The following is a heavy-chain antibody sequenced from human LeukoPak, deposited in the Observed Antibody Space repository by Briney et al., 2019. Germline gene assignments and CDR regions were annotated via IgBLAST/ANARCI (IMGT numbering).Heavy chain of an antibody. Sequence: PGGSLRLSCAASGFTFSSYAMHWVRQDPGKGLEWVAFMRYDGSHTDYADSVKGRFAISRDNSKNTLYLQMNSLRPEDTAVYYCAKDTFGSTTVTGSFDYRGQGILVTVSS. J-gene: IGHJ4*02. CDR2: MRYDGSHT. CDR1: GFTFSSYA. CDR3: AKDTFGSTTVTGSFDY. D-gene: IGHD4-17*01. V-gene: IGHV3-30*02.